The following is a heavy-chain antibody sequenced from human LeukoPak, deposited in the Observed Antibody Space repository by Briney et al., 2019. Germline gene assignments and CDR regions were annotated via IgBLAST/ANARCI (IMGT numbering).Heavy chain of an antibody. J-gene: IGHJ4*02. CDR3: ARRGSSSWIFDY. CDR2: IYPGDSDT. CDR1: GYSFNTYW. V-gene: IGHV5-51*01. D-gene: IGHD6-13*01. Sequence: GESLKISCKASGYSFNTYWIGWVRQMPGKGLEWMGIIYPGDSDTRYSPSFQGQVTISADKSISTAYLQWSSLKASDSAMYYCARRGSSSWIFDYWGQGTLVTVSS.